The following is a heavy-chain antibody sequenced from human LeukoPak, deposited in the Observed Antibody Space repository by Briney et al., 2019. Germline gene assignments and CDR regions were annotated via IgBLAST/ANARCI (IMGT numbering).Heavy chain of an antibody. J-gene: IGHJ4*02. CDR1: GYSFTNYW. V-gene: IGHV5-51*01. Sequence: GESLKISCEGFGYSFTNYWIGWVRQMPGKGLEWMGIMYPGNSDTRYSPSFQGRVTMSADKSISTAYLQWNSLKASDTAMYYCARPTGQWQGEFDYRGQGALVTVSS. CDR3: ARPTGQWQGEFDY. D-gene: IGHD6-19*01. CDR2: MYPGNSDT.